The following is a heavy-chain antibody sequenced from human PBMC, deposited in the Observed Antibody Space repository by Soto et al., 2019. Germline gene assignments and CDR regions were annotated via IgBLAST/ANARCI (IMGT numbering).Heavy chain of an antibody. D-gene: IGHD6-19*01. J-gene: IGHJ5*02. CDR2: IYHSGST. Sequence: SETLSLTCTVSAYSISNGYYWGWIRQPPGKGLEWIGTIYHSGSTYYNPSLQSRVTISVDTSKNQFSLKLSSVTAADTAVYYCARLLGSSGWTGGNWFDPWGQGTLVTVSS. V-gene: IGHV4-38-2*02. CDR1: AYSISNGYY. CDR3: ARLLGSSGWTGGNWFDP.